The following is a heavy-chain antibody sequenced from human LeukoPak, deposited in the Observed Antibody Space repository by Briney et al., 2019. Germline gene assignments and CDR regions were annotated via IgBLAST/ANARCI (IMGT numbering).Heavy chain of an antibody. Sequence: PSETLSLTCTVSGGSISSSSYYWGWIRQPPGKGLEWIGYIYYSGSTNYNPSLKSRVTISVDTSKNQFSLKLSSVTAADTAVYYCARDQGGNSFDYYYMDVWGKGTTVTVSS. CDR2: IYYSGST. D-gene: IGHD4-23*01. CDR3: ARDQGGNSFDYYYMDV. V-gene: IGHV4-61*01. CDR1: GGSISSSSYY. J-gene: IGHJ6*03.